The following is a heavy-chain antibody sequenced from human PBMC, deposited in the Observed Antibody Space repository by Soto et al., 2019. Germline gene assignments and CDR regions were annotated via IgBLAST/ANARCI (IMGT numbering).Heavy chain of an antibody. CDR2: ISGYNGET. CDR1: GYTFGYYG. CDR3: ATYGDANAVGYFNYYGMDV. D-gene: IGHD2-15*01. J-gene: IGHJ6*02. V-gene: IGHV1-18*01. Sequence: QVQLVQSGAEVKKPGASVKVSCEASGYTFGYYGISWVRQAPGQGPEWMGWISGYNGETKYAQKFQDRVTMTTDTSTSTAYMELRSLRSDDTAVYYCATYGDANAVGYFNYYGMDVWGQGTTVTVSS.